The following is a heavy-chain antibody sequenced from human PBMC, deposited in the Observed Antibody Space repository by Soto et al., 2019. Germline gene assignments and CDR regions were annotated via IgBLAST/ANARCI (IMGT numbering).Heavy chain of an antibody. CDR2: INPSGGST. V-gene: IGHV1-46*03. Sequence: GASVKVSCKASGYTFTSYYMHWVRQAPGQGLEWMGIINPSGGSTSYAQKFQGRVTMTRDTSTSTVYMELSSLRSEDTAVYYCARGQITMVRGVINMLDYWGQGTLVTVSS. CDR1: GYTFTSYY. J-gene: IGHJ4*02. CDR3: ARGQITMVRGVINMLDY. D-gene: IGHD3-10*01.